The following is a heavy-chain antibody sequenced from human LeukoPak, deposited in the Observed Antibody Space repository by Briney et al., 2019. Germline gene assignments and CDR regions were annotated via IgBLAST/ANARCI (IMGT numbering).Heavy chain of an antibody. CDR2: ISSSSSYI. CDR1: GFTFSSYS. V-gene: IGHV3-21*04. J-gene: IGHJ3*02. CDR3: ARAPSTPPFAFDI. Sequence: PGGSLRLSCAASGFTFSSYSMNWVRQAPGKGLEWVSSISSSSSYIYYADSVKGRFTISRDNAKNSLYLQMNSLRAEDTALYHCARAPSTPPFAFDIWGQGTMVTVSS.